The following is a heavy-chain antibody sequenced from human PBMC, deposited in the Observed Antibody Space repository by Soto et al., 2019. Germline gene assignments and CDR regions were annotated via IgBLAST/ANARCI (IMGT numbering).Heavy chain of an antibody. D-gene: IGHD2-15*01. V-gene: IGHV1-58*01. CDR2: LVVGSGNT. J-gene: IGHJ6*02. Sequence: SVKFSCKASGFTFTSSAVQWVRQARGQRLEWIGWLVVGSGNTNYAQKFQERVTITRDMSTSTAYMELSSLRSEDTAVYYCAAASSSREYCSGVSCLYSSCGMDVWGQGTTVTVSS. CDR3: AAASSSREYCSGVSCLYSSCGMDV. CDR1: GFTFTSSA.